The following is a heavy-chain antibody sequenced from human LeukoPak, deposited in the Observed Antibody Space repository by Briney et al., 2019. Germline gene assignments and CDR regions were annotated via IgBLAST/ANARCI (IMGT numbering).Heavy chain of an antibody. CDR2: IYYSGST. V-gene: IGHV4-59*01. CDR1: GGSINSYY. J-gene: IGHJ5*02. D-gene: IGHD2-21*02. Sequence: PSETLSLTCTVSGGSINSYYWSWIRQPRGQGLERIGYIYYSGSTNYNPSLKSRVTISVDTSKNQFSLKLSSVTAADTAVYYCVQTAVGDTSWIDPWGQGTLVIVSS. CDR3: VQTAVGDTSWIDP.